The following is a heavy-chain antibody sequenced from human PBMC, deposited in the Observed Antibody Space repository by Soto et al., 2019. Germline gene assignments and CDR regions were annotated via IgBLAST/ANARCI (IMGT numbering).Heavy chain of an antibody. CDR2: ISYDGSNK. CDR1: GFTFSSYG. V-gene: IGHV3-30*18. D-gene: IGHD3-22*01. Sequence: PGGSLRLSCAASGFTFSSYGMHLVRQAPGKGLEWVAVISYDGSNKYYADSVKGRFTISRDNSKNTLYLQMNSLRAEDTAVYYCAKDSRITMIVAPFDYWGQGTLVTVSS. J-gene: IGHJ4*02. CDR3: AKDSRITMIVAPFDY.